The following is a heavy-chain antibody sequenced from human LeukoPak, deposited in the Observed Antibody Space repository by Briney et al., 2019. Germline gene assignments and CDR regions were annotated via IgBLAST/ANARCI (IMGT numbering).Heavy chain of an antibody. V-gene: IGHV4-34*01. CDR3: ARDRRDSSGYSYYFDY. D-gene: IGHD3-22*01. J-gene: IGHJ4*02. CDR1: GGSLSNYY. CDR2: ITHHGRT. Sequence: PSETLSLTCAVYGGSLSNYYWSWVRQPPGKGLEWIGEITHHGRTNYNPSLKSRVTISRDTSKNQFSLKMNSVSAADTAVYYCARDRRDSSGYSYYFDYWGQGTLVTVSS.